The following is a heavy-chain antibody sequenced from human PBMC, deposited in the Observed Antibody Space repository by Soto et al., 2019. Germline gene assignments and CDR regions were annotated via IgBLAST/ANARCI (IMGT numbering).Heavy chain of an antibody. J-gene: IGHJ4*02. Sequence: GGSLRLSCAASGFTFSSYGMHWVRQAPGKGLEWVAVIWYDGSNKYYADSVKGRFTISRDNSKNTLYLQMNSLRAEDTAVYYCARDWYSSSSFGNGPGNYFDYWGQGTLVTVSS. CDR3: ARDWYSSSSFGNGPGNYFDY. D-gene: IGHD6-6*01. V-gene: IGHV3-33*01. CDR1: GFTFSSYG. CDR2: IWYDGSNK.